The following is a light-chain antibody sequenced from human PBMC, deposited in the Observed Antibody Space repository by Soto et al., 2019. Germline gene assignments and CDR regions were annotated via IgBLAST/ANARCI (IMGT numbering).Light chain of an antibody. CDR1: QSICSW. CDR3: QQYYIYPWT. CDR2: KTS. Sequence: DIQMTQSPSTLSASVGDRVTITCRASQSICSWLAWYQQNPGKAPKLLIYKTSSLQSGVPSRFSGAASGIVFTLTISSLQPEDFATYFCQQYYIYPWTFGHGTKVDVK. V-gene: IGKV1-5*03. J-gene: IGKJ1*01.